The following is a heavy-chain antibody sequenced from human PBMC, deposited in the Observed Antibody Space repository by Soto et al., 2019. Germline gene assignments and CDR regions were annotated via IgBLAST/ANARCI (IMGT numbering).Heavy chain of an antibody. J-gene: IGHJ6*01. D-gene: IGHD6-19*01. CDR2: IIPIFGTA. Sequence: SVKVSCKASGGTFSSYAISWVRQAPGQGLEWMGGIIPIFGTANYAQKFQGRVTITADKSTSTAYMELSSLRSEDTAVYYCARSAVAGTHWTIYYYYGMDVWGQGTTATV. V-gene: IGHV1-69*06. CDR1: GGTFSSYA. CDR3: ARSAVAGTHWTIYYYYGMDV.